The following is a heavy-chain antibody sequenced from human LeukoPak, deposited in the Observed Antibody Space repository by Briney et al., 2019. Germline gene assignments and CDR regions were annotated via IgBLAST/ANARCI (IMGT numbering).Heavy chain of an antibody. D-gene: IGHD3/OR15-3a*01. CDR3: TRENWTKDY. Sequence: PGGSLRLSCAASGFTFDDYGMSWVRQAPGKGLEWVADINEDGSERFYVDSLKGRFIISRDNARNSVYLQMNSLRAEDTGLYYCTRENWTKDYWGRGTLVTVSS. CDR1: GFTFDDYG. J-gene: IGHJ4*02. CDR2: INEDGSER. V-gene: IGHV3-7*01.